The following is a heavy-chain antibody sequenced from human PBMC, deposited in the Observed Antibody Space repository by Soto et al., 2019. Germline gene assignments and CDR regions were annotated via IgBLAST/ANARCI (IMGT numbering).Heavy chain of an antibody. V-gene: IGHV1-18*01. CDR1: GYTFTSYG. J-gene: IGHJ4*02. CDR2: ISAYNGNT. D-gene: IGHD6-19*01. CDR3: AGDLAAGLVDY. Sequence: QVQLVQSGAEMKKPGASVKVSCKASGYTFTSYGISWVRQAPGQGLEWMGWISAYNGNTNYAQMLQVRVTMTTDTPASTAYMELRSLTSDDTAVYYCAGDLAAGLVDYWGQGTLVTVSS.